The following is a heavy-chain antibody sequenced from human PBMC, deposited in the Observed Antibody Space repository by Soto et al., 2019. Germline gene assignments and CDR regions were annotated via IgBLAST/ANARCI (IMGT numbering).Heavy chain of an antibody. J-gene: IGHJ4*02. CDR1: GFTFSDRY. V-gene: IGHV3-72*01. D-gene: IGHD3-16*01. Sequence: GGSLRLSCAASGFTFSDRYMDWGRQAPWKGLEWVGRTKNKANSYTTEYAASVKGRFTISRDDSRNSVYLQMNSLKTDDTAVYYCTIEGAYPGPDFDYWGQGTLVTVSS. CDR3: TIEGAYPGPDFDY. CDR2: TKNKANSYTT.